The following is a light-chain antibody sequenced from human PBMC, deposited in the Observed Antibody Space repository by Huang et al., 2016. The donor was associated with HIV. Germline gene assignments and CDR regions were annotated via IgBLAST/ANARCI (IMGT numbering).Light chain of an antibody. CDR1: QDINNF. CDR3: QQYDDVPIS. J-gene: IGKJ4*01. V-gene: IGKV1-33*01. Sequence: DAQMTQSPSSLSASVGDRVTITCQASQDINNFLNWYQQKPGKAPKLLVLDASNLQTGVPARVSGSGSGTHFTFTITSLQRDDIGTYYCQQYDDVPISFGGGTKV. CDR2: DAS.